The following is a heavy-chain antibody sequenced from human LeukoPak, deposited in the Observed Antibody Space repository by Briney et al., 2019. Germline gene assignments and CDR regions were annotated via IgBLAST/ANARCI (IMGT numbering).Heavy chain of an antibody. CDR3: ARTWYSSGPEYDY. Sequence: SETLSLTCTVSGGSISSYYWSWIRQSAGKGLEWIGRIYSSGSTDYNPSLKSRVSMSVDTSKNQFSLKLSSVTAADTAVYYCARTWYSSGPEYDYWGQGTLVTVSS. CDR2: IYSSGST. J-gene: IGHJ4*02. V-gene: IGHV4-4*07. CDR1: GGSISSYY. D-gene: IGHD6-19*01.